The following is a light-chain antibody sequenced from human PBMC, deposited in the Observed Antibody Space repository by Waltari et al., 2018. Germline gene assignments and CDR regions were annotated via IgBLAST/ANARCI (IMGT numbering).Light chain of an antibody. J-gene: IGLJ2*01. CDR2: HDS. Sequence: SYVLTQPPSVSVAPGETARLTCEGSHIGRNSVHLYQQKPGQAPMMVIYHDSDRPPGIPERFSGSNSGNMATLTISRVGAGDEAEYYCQVGETGRDDVIFGGGTKVTVL. CDR3: QVGETGRDDVI. V-gene: IGLV3-21*01. CDR1: HIGRNS.